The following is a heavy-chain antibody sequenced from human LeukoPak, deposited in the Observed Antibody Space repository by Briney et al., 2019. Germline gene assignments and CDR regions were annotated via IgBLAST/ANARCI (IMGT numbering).Heavy chain of an antibody. CDR1: GFTFSDYY. CDR3: ASCVYYYDSSGLDY. CDR2: ISSSGSTI. V-gene: IGHV3-11*01. J-gene: IGHJ4*02. Sequence: GGSLRLSCAASGFTFSDYYMSWIRQAPGKGLEWVSYISSSGSTIYYADSVKGRLTISRDNAKNSLYLQMNSLRAEDTAVYYCASCVYYYDSSGLDYWGQGTLVTVSS. D-gene: IGHD3-22*01.